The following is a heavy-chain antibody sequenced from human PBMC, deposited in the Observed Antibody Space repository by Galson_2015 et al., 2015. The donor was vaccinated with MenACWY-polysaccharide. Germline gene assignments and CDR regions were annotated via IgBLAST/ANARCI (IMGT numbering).Heavy chain of an antibody. CDR1: GFTFSSYS. CDR3: ASSRACVSSGWYVAY. J-gene: IGHJ4*02. V-gene: IGHV3-21*01. Sequence: SLRLSCAASGFTFSSYSMNWVRQAPGKGLEWVSSISSSSSYIYYADSVKGRFTISRYNAKNSLYLQMNSLRAEDTAVYYCASSRACVSSGWYVAYWAQGPLVTSSS. CDR2: ISSSSSYI. D-gene: IGHD6-19*01.